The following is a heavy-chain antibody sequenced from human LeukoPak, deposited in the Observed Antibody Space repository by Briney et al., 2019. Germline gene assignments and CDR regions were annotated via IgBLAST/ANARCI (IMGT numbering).Heavy chain of an antibody. CDR1: GGSISSSSYY. CDR3: ARHGFRHRRWFDP. CDR2: INHSGST. D-gene: IGHD1-14*01. Sequence: SETLSLTCTVSGGSISSSSYYWGWTRQPPGKGLEWIGEINHSGSTNYNPSLKSRVTISVDTSKNQFSLKLSSVTAADTAVYYCARHGFRHRRWFDPWGQGTLVTVSS. J-gene: IGHJ5*02. V-gene: IGHV4-39*01.